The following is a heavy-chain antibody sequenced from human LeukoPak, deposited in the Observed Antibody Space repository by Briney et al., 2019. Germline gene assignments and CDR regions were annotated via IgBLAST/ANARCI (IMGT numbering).Heavy chain of an antibody. J-gene: IGHJ4*02. Sequence: NAGESLKISCKGSGYTFATYWIGWVRQMPGKGLEWMGIIYPGDSRTTYSPSFQGQVTISADKSIRTAYLQWNSLKASDTAIYYCVRRLSDITSCPNYWGPGTLITVAS. CDR1: GYTFATYW. V-gene: IGHV5-51*01. D-gene: IGHD2-2*01. CDR2: IYPGDSRT. CDR3: VRRLSDITSCPNY.